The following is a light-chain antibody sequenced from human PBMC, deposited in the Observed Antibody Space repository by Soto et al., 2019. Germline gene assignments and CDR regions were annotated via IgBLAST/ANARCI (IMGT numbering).Light chain of an antibody. V-gene: IGKV1-8*01. CDR3: QQYFSYPLT. CDR2: AAS. CDR1: QGISSY. J-gene: IGKJ4*01. Sequence: AIRMTQSPSSFSASTGDRVTITCGASQGISSYLAWYQQKPGKAPKLLIYAASTLQSGVPSRFSGSGSGADFTLTISCLQSEDFATYYCQQYFSYPLTFGGGTKVEIK.